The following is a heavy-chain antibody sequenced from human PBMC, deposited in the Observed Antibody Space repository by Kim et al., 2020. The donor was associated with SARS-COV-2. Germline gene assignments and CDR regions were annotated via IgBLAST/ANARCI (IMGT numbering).Heavy chain of an antibody. Sequence: ASVKVSCKASGYTFTSYAMHWVRQAPGQRLEWMGWINAGNGNTKYSQKFQGSVTITRDTSASTAYMELSSLRSEDTAVYYCARAATPPYDAFDIWGQGTMVTVSS. CDR1: GYTFTSYA. V-gene: IGHV1-3*01. J-gene: IGHJ3*02. CDR3: ARAATPPYDAFDI. D-gene: IGHD1-26*01. CDR2: INAGNGNT.